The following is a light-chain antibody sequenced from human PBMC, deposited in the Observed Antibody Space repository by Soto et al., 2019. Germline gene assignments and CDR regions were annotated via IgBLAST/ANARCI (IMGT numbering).Light chain of an antibody. Sequence: EIVMTQSPATLSVSPGERATLSCRASQSVSSNLAWYQQKPGQAPRLLIYGASTRATGIPARFSGSGSGTEFTLTISSLQSDDFAVDYCQQYNNWPPYTFGQGTKLEIK. CDR3: QQYNNWPPYT. CDR1: QSVSSN. J-gene: IGKJ2*01. CDR2: GAS. V-gene: IGKV3-15*01.